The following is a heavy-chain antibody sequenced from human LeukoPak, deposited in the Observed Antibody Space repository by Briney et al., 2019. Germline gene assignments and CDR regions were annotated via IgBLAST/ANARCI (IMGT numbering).Heavy chain of an antibody. V-gene: IGHV3-23*01. CDR3: ARTYFYDSGGYYY. D-gene: IGHD3-22*01. CDR2: ISASGGTT. CDR1: GFTFSSYA. Sequence: PGGSLRLSCAASGFTFSSYAMSWVRQAPGKGLEWVSAISASGGTTYYADSVKGRFTISRDNSKNTLYLQMNSLRAEDTAVYHCARTYFYDSGGYYYWGQGTLVTVSS. J-gene: IGHJ4*02.